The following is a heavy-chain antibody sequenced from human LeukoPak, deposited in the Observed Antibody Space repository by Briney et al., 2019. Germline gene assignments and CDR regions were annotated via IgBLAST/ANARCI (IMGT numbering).Heavy chain of an antibody. J-gene: IGHJ4*02. CDR2: INGGNGKT. CDR3: ARRAPDFFLDY. D-gene: IGHD2/OR15-2a*01. V-gene: IGHV1-3*01. CDR1: GYTFTSYA. Sequence: GASVKVSCKASGYTFTSYAIHWVRQAPGQRLEWMGWINGGNGKTKYSQKFQGRVTITRDTSTSTVYMELSSLRSEDTAVYYCARRAPDFFLDYWGQGTLVTVSS.